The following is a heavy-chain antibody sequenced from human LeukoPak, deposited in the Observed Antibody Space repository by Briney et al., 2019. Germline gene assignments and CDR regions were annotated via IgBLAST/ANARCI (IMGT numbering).Heavy chain of an antibody. D-gene: IGHD4-17*01. CDR3: ARADYGDMNWFDP. CDR2: IYHSGST. V-gene: IGHV4-38-2*02. CDR1: GYSISSGYY. Sequence: SETLSLTCTVPGYSISSGYYWGWIRQPPGKGLEWIGSIYHSGSTYYNPSLKSRVTISVDTSKNQFSLKLSSVTAADAAVYYCARADYGDMNWFDPWGQGTLVTVSS. J-gene: IGHJ5*02.